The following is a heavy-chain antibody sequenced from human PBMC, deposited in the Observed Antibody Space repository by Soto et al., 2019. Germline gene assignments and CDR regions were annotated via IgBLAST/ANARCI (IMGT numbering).Heavy chain of an antibody. J-gene: IGHJ6*02. CDR3: ARAQGDWNPIYYYGMDV. V-gene: IGHV4-4*02. CDR1: GGSISSSNW. Sequence: PSETLSLTCAVSGGSISSSNWWSWVRQPPGKGLEWIGEIYHSGSTNYNPSLKSRVTISVDKSKNQFSLKLSSVTAADTAVYYCARAQGDWNPIYYYGMDVWGQGTTVT. D-gene: IGHD1-1*01. CDR2: IYHSGST.